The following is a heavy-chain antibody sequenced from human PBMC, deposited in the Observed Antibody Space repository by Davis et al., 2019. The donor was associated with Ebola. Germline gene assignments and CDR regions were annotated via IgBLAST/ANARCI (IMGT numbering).Heavy chain of an antibody. CDR3: ARDFGLAAAGTAFDY. J-gene: IGHJ4*02. V-gene: IGHV3-30*03. Sequence: GESLKISCAASGFTFSSYSMNWVRQAPGKGLEWVAFISYDGSNKYYADSVKGRFTISRDNSKNTLYVQMNSLRAEDTAVYYCARDFGLAAAGTAFDYWGQGTLVTVSS. CDR2: ISYDGSNK. D-gene: IGHD6-13*01. CDR1: GFTFSSYS.